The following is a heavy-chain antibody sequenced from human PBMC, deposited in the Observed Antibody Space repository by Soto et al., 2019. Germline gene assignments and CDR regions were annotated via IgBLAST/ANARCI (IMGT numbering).Heavy chain of an antibody. J-gene: IGHJ4*02. CDR1: GFSFSDRY. D-gene: IGHD2-2*01. CDR3: ASSTTSCHGGVCSLDY. Sequence: GSLRLSCAASGFSFSDRYMDWVRQAPGKGLEWVGRIRTKLNRYSSDYAASVAGRFTISRDDSRNSLYLQMNSLRSEDTAVYYCASSTTSCHGGVCSLDYWGQGTMVTVSS. V-gene: IGHV3-72*01. CDR2: IRTKLNRYSS.